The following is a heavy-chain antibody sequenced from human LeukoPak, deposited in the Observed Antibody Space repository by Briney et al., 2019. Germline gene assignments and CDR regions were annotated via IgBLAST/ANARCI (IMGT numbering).Heavy chain of an antibody. D-gene: IGHD1-26*01. Sequence: SQTLSLTCTVSGGSISSGSYYWSWIRQPAGKGLEWIGRIYTSGSTNYNPSLKSRVTISVDTSKNQFSLKLSSVTAADTAVYYCAREVVGATSDYWGQGTLVTVSS. J-gene: IGHJ4*02. V-gene: IGHV4-61*02. CDR1: GGSISSGSYY. CDR3: AREVVGATSDY. CDR2: IYTSGST.